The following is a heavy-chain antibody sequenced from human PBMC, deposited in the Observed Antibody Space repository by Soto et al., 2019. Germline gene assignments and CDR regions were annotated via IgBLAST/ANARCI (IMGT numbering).Heavy chain of an antibody. D-gene: IGHD3-3*01. CDR1: GGSISSYY. CDR2: IYYTGST. J-gene: IGHJ4*02. V-gene: IGHV4-59*01. CDR3: ARGLELYDFWSGYIDY. Sequence: PSETLSLTCTASGGSISSYYWSWIRQPPGKGLEWIGYIYYTGSTNYNPSLKSRVTISLDTSKNQFSLKLSSVTAADTAVYYCARGLELYDFWSGYIDYWGQGTLVTVSS.